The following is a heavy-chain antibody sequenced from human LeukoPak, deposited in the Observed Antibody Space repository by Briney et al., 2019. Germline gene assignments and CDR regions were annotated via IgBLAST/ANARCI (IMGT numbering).Heavy chain of an antibody. CDR1: GFTFSSYC. Sequence: GGSLRLSCAASGFTFSSYCMNWVRQAPGKGLEWVSYISSSSSTIYYADSVKGRFTISRDNAKNSLYLQMNSLRAEDTAVYYCARAVLEWPRGYYYYGMDVWGQGTTVTVSS. V-gene: IGHV3-48*01. J-gene: IGHJ6*02. CDR3: ARAVLEWPRGYYYYGMDV. D-gene: IGHD3-3*01. CDR2: ISSSSSTI.